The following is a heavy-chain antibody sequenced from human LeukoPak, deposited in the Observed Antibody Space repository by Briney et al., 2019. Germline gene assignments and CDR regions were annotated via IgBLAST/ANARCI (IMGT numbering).Heavy chain of an antibody. CDR2: ISSNGGST. CDR1: GFTFSSYA. V-gene: IGHV3-64*01. Sequence: PGGSLRLSCADSGFTFSSYAMQWVRQAPGKGLEYVSAISSNGGSTYYANSVKGRFTISRDNSKNTLNLQMGSLRAADMAVYYCVRDAWRVVAVAGMVYYMDVWGKGTTVTVSS. D-gene: IGHD6-19*01. CDR3: VRDAWRVVAVAGMVYYMDV. J-gene: IGHJ6*03.